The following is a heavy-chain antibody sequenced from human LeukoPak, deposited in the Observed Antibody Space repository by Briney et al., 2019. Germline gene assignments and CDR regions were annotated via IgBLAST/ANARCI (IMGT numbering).Heavy chain of an antibody. J-gene: IGHJ4*02. V-gene: IGHV1-2*02. Sequence: ASVKVSCKASGYTFAGYYMHWVRQAPGQGLEWMGWINPNSGGTNYAQKFQGRVTMTRDTSTSTVYMELSSLRSEDTAVYYCAREGQISRDFDYWGQGTLLTVSS. D-gene: IGHD3-3*01. CDR2: INPNSGGT. CDR3: AREGQISRDFDY. CDR1: GYTFAGYY.